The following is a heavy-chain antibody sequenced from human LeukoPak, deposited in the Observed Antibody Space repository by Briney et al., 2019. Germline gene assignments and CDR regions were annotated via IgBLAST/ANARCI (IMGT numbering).Heavy chain of an antibody. D-gene: IGHD1-26*01. CDR3: ARDSGRGSYYPNWFDP. CDR2: ISGYNGYT. V-gene: IGHV1-18*01. CDR1: GYTFTSSG. J-gene: IGHJ5*02. Sequence: ASVKVSCKTSGYTFTSSGISWVRQAPGQGLEWMGWISGYNGYTKSAQNFQGRVTMTTGTSTNTAYMELRSLISDDTAVYYCARDSGRGSYYPNWFDPWGQGTLVTVSS.